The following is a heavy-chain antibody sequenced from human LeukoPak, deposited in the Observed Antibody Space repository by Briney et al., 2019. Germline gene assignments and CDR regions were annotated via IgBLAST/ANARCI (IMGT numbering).Heavy chain of an antibody. CDR2: IYYSGST. CDR1: GGSISSSSYY. D-gene: IGHD3-3*01. Sequence: PSETLSLTCTVSGGSISSSSYYWGWIRQPPGKGLEWIGSIYYSGSTYYNPSLKSRVTISVDTSKNQFSLKLSSVTAADTAVYYCANTPYDFWSGYLDYFDYWGQGTLVTVSS. CDR3: ANTPYDFWSGYLDYFDY. J-gene: IGHJ4*02. V-gene: IGHV4-39*07.